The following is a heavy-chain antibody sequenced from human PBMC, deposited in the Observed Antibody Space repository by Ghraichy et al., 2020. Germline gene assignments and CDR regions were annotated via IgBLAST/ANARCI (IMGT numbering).Heavy chain of an antibody. CDR1: GFTFSIYS. Sequence: LSLTCAASGFTFSIYSMNWVRQAPGKGLEWVSSISSDSNYIYYADSVKGRFTISRDNAKNSLYLQMNSLRAEDTGVYYCARDTWEPSAKSYYYMDVWGKGTTVTVSS. J-gene: IGHJ6*03. D-gene: IGHD1-26*01. V-gene: IGHV3-21*01. CDR2: ISSDSNYI. CDR3: ARDTWEPSAKSYYYMDV.